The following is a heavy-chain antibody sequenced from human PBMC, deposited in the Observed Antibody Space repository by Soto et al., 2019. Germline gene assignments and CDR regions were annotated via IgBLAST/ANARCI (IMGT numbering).Heavy chain of an antibody. V-gene: IGHV1-69*13. Sequence: ASVRVSCKASGGTFSSYAISWVRQAPGQGLEWMGGIIPIFGTANYAQKFQGRVTITADESTSTAYMELSSLRSEDTAVYYCARDGYSSSSHGIDVWGQGTTVTVSS. D-gene: IGHD6-6*01. CDR3: ARDGYSSSSHGIDV. CDR2: IIPIFGTA. CDR1: GGTFSSYA. J-gene: IGHJ6*02.